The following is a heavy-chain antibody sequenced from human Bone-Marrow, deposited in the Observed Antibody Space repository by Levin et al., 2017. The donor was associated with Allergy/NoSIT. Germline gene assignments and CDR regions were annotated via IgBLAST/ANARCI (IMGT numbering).Heavy chain of an antibody. CDR2: IYSGGGV. Sequence: GESLKISCAVSGFTVSNNFMIWYRQAPGKGLEWVSLIYSGGGVYYADSVKGRFTISRDSSKNTLYLQMNSLRAEDTAVYYCARDRHCISNTCYGAWGQGTLVTVS. D-gene: IGHD2/OR15-2a*01. CDR3: ARDRHCISNTCYGA. V-gene: IGHV3-53*01. J-gene: IGHJ5*02. CDR1: GFTVSNNF.